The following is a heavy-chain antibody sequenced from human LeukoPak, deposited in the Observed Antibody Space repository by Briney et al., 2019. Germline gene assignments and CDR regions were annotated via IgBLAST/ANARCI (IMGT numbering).Heavy chain of an antibody. J-gene: IGHJ6*03. CDR1: GGSFSDYY. Sequence: PSETLSLTCAVYGGSFSDYYWTWIRQPPGKGLEWIGEINHSGSTNYNPSLKSRVTISVDTSKNQFSLKLSSVTAADTAVYYCARHIKHYYDSSGYYFYYYYYMDVWGKGTTVTISS. CDR3: ARHIKHYYDSSGYYFYYYYYMDV. D-gene: IGHD3-22*01. CDR2: INHSGST. V-gene: IGHV4-34*01.